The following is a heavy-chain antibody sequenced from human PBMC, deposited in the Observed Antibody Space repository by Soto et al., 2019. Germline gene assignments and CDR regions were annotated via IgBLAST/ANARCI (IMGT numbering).Heavy chain of an antibody. J-gene: IGHJ6*02. CDR3: ARLQSAIANYYYGMDV. CDR1: GYTFTSYW. Sequence: GESLKISCKGYGYTFTSYWIGWVRQMPGKGLEWMGIIYPGDSDTKYSPSFQGQVTISADKSISTAYLQWSSLKASDTAMYYCARLQSAIANYYYGMDVWGQGTTVTGSS. V-gene: IGHV5-51*01. D-gene: IGHD2-21*01. CDR2: IYPGDSDT.